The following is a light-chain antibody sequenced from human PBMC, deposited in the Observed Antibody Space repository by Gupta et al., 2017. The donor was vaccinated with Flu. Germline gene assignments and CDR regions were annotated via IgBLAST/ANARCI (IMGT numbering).Light chain of an antibody. Sequence: PSFLSASVGDIVTISCRPSQGMSSYLACYQQNPGEAPNLLIFDACTADSGVPSRFSSGGSGTGFTLTISMLHPEDFATYCCQQHDYYPRTFGQGTKVEIK. CDR3: QQHDYYPRT. J-gene: IGKJ1*01. CDR1: QGMSSY. V-gene: IGKV1-9*01. CDR2: DAC.